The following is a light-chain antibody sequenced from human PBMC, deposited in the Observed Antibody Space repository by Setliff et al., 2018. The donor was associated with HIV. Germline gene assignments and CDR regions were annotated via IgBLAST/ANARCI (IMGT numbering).Light chain of an antibody. V-gene: IGLV2-14*01. Sequence: QSVLTQPASVSGSPGQSITMSCTGTSSDVGGYNYVSWYQHHPGKAPKLMIYEVTNRPSGVSSRFSGSKSGNTASLTIFGLQAEDEADYYCSSYTNSNPYVFGTGTKVTVL. J-gene: IGLJ1*01. CDR3: SSYTNSNPYV. CDR1: SSDVGGYNY. CDR2: EVT.